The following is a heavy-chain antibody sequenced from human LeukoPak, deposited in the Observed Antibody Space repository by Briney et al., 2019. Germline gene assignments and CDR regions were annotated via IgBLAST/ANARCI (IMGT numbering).Heavy chain of an antibody. V-gene: IGHV1-18*01. CDR3: ARGSYDSSDFEYFHH. Sequence: GASVKVSCKASGYTFTSYGISWVRQAPGQGLEWMGWISAYNGNTNYAQKFQGRVTMTRDTSISTAYMELNRLRSDDTAVYYCARGSYDSSDFEYFHHWGQGTLVTVSS. CDR1: GYTFTSYG. J-gene: IGHJ1*01. D-gene: IGHD3-22*01. CDR2: ISAYNGNT.